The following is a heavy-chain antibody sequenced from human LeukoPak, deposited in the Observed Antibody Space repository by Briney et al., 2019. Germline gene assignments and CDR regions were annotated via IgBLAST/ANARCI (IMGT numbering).Heavy chain of an antibody. Sequence: GGSLRLSCVASGFTFSTYGMSWVRQAPGKVLEWVSSISSSSSYIYYADSVKGRFTISRGNAKNSLYLQMNSLRAEDTAVYYCVRDYVLCDYWGQGTLVTVSS. CDR1: GFTFSTYG. CDR2: ISSSSSYI. CDR3: VRDYVLCDY. D-gene: IGHD2-2*01. J-gene: IGHJ4*02. V-gene: IGHV3-21*01.